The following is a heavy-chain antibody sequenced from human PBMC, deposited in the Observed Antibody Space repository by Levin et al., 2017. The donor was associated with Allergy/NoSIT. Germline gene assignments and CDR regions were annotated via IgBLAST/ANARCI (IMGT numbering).Heavy chain of an antibody. D-gene: IGHD6-13*01. J-gene: IGHJ4*02. V-gene: IGHV3-11*01. CDR1: GFTFSDYY. CDR3: ARRVAAAGTPLDY. Sequence: GESLKISCAASGFTFSDYYMSWIRQAPGKGLEWVSYISSSGSTIYYADSVKGRFTISRDNAKNSLYLQMNSLRAEDTAVYYCARRVAAAGTPLDYWGQGTLVTVSS. CDR2: ISSSGSTI.